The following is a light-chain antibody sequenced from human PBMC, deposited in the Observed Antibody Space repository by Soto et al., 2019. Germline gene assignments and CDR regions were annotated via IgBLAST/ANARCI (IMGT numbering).Light chain of an antibody. J-gene: IGKJ1*01. V-gene: IGKV3-15*01. CDR2: AAS. CDR3: QQYNNWPRT. Sequence: EIVMTQSPATLSVSPGEWATLSCRASQSVRSNLAWYQQRPGQAPRLLIYAASTRATGIPARFSGSGSGTELTLTIDSLQSEDFAVYYCQQYNNWPRTFGQGTKVDIK. CDR1: QSVRSN.